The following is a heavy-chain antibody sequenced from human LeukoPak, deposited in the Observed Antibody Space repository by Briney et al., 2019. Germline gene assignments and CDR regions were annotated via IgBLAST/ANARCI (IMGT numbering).Heavy chain of an antibody. D-gene: IGHD3-10*01. CDR1: GFTFSSYW. Sequence: GGSLRLSCAASGFTFSSYWMHWVRQTPGKGLMWVSRIESDGSTIYADSVKDRFTISRDNGKNIVYLQMNSLRVDDTAMYYCARAVTYFYGSVTYDWFDPWGQGTLVTVSS. CDR2: IESDGST. J-gene: IGHJ5*02. CDR3: ARAVTYFYGSVTYDWFDP. V-gene: IGHV3-74*01.